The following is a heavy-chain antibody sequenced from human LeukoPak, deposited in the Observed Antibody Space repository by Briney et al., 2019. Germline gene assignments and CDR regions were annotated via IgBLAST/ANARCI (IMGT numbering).Heavy chain of an antibody. CDR1: GFTFSSYS. J-gene: IGHJ3*02. CDR2: ISSSSSYI. D-gene: IGHD4-17*01. V-gene: IGHV3-21*01. CDR3: AREPHSDYSDHTDSFDI. Sequence: GGSLRLSCAASGFTFSSYSMNWVRQAPGKGLEWVSSISSSSSYIYYADSVKGRFTISRDNAKNSLYLQMHSLRAEDTALYYCAREPHSDYSDHTDSFDIRGQGTMVSVSS.